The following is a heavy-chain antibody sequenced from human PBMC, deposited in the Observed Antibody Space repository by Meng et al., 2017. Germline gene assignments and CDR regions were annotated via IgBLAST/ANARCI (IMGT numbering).Heavy chain of an antibody. CDR1: GGSISSGSYY. CDR2: IYTSGST. Sequence: SETLSLTCTVSGGSISSGSYYWSWIRQPAGKGLEWIGCIYTSGSTNYNPSLKSRVTIPVDTSKNQFSLKLSSVTAADTAVYYCARAATVVTREYYYGLDVWGQGTTVTVSS. V-gene: IGHV4-61*02. CDR3: ARAATVVTREYYYGLDV. J-gene: IGHJ6*02. D-gene: IGHD4-23*01.